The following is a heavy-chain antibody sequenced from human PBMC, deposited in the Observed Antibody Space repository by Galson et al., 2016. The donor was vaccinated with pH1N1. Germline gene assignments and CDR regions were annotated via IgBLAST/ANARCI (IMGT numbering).Heavy chain of an antibody. D-gene: IGHD5/OR15-5a*01. V-gene: IGHV3-11*04. J-gene: IGHJ4*02. Sequence: SLRLSCAASGFVFRDYYMSWIRQAPGKGLEWISYVSASGTTVVYADSVKGRFTNSRDNAKNSLSLQMNSLRAEDTAVYYCAREKGGLSTTTSFDSWGQGALVTVSS. CDR3: AREKGGLSTTTSFDS. CDR1: GFVFRDYY. CDR2: VSASGTTV.